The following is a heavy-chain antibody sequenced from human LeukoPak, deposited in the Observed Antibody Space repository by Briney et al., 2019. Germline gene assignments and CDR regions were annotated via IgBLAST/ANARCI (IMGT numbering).Heavy chain of an antibody. J-gene: IGHJ4*02. CDR1: GFTFSNYG. CDR3: AKGEYYGSGSYGVSY. D-gene: IGHD3-10*01. Sequence: GGSLRLSCAASGFTFSNYGMHWVRQAPGKGLEWVSFIRYDGSNKYYADSVKGRFTISRDNSKNTLYLQMNSLRAEDTAVYYCAKGEYYGSGSYGVSYWGQGTLVTVSS. V-gene: IGHV3-30*02. CDR2: IRYDGSNK.